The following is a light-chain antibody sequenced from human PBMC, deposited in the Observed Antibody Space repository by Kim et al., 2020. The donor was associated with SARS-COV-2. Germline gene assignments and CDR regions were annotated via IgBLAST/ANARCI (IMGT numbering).Light chain of an antibody. CDR2: AAS. CDR3: QQTYISPLT. V-gene: IGKV1-39*01. J-gene: IGKJ1*01. Sequence: DIQMTQSPSSLSASVGDRVTITCQASQDINSHLNWYHQKPGRAPKLLIYAASTLQGGVPSRFSGSGSETDFTLTISSLQPEDFATYFCQQTYISPLTFGHGTKVDIK. CDR1: QDINSH.